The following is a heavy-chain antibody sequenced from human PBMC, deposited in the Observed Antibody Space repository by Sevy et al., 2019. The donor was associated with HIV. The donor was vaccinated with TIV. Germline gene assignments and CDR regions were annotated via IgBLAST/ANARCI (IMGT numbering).Heavy chain of an antibody. V-gene: IGHV3-53*01. CDR1: GFSISNNY. D-gene: IGHD2-15*01. CDR3: ARGYCGGGSCTAFDP. J-gene: IGHJ5*02. Sequence: ESLKISCAASGFSISNNYTAWVRQAPGKGLEWVSVMYSGGSPYYADSVKGRFALSRDMSKNTVYLQMNSLRAEDTAVYYCARGYCGGGSCTAFDPWGQGTLVTVSS. CDR2: MYSGGSP.